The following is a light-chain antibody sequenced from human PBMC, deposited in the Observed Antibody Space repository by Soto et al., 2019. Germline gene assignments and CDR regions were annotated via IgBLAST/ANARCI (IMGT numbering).Light chain of an antibody. CDR1: SSNIGSNT. V-gene: IGLV1-44*01. CDR3: AAWDDSLNGQV. CDR2: SNN. J-gene: IGLJ1*01. Sequence: QSVMTQPPSASGTPGPRVTMSCSGSSSNIGSNTVNWYQQLPGTAPKLLIYSNNQRPSGVPDRFSGSKSGTSASLAISGLQSEDEADYYCAAWDDSLNGQVFGTGTKLTVL.